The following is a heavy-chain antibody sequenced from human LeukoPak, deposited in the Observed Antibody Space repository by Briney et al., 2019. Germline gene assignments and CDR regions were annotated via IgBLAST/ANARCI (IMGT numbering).Heavy chain of an antibody. Sequence: GGSLRLSCAASGFTFSTYEMNWVRQAPGRGLEWVSYISSSGSTIYYADSVKGRFTISRDNAKSSLYLQMNSLRAEDTAVYYCARDNRVDGSFDYWGQGTLVTASS. J-gene: IGHJ4*02. V-gene: IGHV3-48*03. CDR1: GFTFSTYE. CDR3: ARDNRVDGSFDY. D-gene: IGHD5-12*01. CDR2: ISSSGSTI.